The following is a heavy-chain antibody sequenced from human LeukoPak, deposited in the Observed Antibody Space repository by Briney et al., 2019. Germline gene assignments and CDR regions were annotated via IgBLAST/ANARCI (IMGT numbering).Heavy chain of an antibody. V-gene: IGHV4-38-2*02. CDR1: GYSISSGYY. CDR2: IYHSGST. D-gene: IGHD5-24*01. Sequence: SETLSLTCTVSGYSISSGYYWGWIRQPPGKGLEWIGSIYHSGSTYYNPSLKSRVTISVDTSKNQFSLKLSSVTAADTAVYYCARLSERWLQLDYWGQGTLVTVSS. J-gene: IGHJ4*02. CDR3: ARLSERWLQLDY.